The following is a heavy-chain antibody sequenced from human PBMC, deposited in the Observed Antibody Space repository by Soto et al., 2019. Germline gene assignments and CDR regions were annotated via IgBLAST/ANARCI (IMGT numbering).Heavy chain of an antibody. D-gene: IGHD3-22*01. CDR2: IYYSGST. CDR3: ARGMGYYDSSGYYASNWYFDL. Sequence: SETLSLTCTVSGGSISSGDYYWSWIRQPPGKGLEWIGYIYYSGSTYYNPSLKSRVTMSVDTSKNQFSLKLSSVTAADTAVYYCARGMGYYDSSGYYASNWYFDLWGRGTLVTVSS. J-gene: IGHJ2*01. V-gene: IGHV4-30-4*01. CDR1: GGSISSGDYY.